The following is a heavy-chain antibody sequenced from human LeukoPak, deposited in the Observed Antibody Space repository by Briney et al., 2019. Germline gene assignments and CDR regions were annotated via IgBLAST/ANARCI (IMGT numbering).Heavy chain of an antibody. CDR2: IGTTGDT. CDR3: ARDRGGGHMDV. D-gene: IGHD2-15*01. V-gene: IGHV3-13*01. Sequence: PGGSLRLSCAASGFTFTTYDMHWVRQATGKGLEWVSAIGTTGDTYYPGSVKGRFTISRENAKNNLYLQMNSLRAGDTAVYYCARDRGGGHMDVWGKGTTVTISS. CDR1: GFTFTTYD. J-gene: IGHJ6*03.